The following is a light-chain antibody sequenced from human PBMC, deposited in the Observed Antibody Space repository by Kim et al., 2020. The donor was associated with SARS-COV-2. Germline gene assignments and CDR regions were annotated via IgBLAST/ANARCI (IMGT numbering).Light chain of an antibody. CDR3: QQYYSTPRT. V-gene: IGKV4-1*01. Sequence: ATINCKSSQSVLYSSNNKNYLAWYQQKPGQPPKLLRYWASTRESGVPDRFSGSGSGTDFTLTISSLQAEDVAVYYCQQYYSTPRTFGQGTKVDIK. CDR2: WAS. CDR1: QSVLYSSNNKNY. J-gene: IGKJ1*01.